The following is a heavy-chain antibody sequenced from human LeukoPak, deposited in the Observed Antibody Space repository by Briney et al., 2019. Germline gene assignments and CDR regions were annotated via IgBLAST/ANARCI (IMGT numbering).Heavy chain of an antibody. CDR1: GFTFSNAW. V-gene: IGHV3-15*01. J-gene: IGHJ3*02. CDR3: TTDPDITMIVVPDAFDI. D-gene: IGHD3-22*01. CDR2: IKSKTDGGTT. Sequence: GGSLRLSCAASGFTFSNAWMSWVRQAPGKGLEWVGRIKSKTDGGTTDYAAPVKGRFTISRDDSKNTLYLQMNSLKTEDTAVYYCTTDPDITMIVVPDAFDIWGQGTMVTVSS.